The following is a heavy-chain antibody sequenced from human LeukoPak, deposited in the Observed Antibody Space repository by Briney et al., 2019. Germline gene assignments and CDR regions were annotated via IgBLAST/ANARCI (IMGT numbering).Heavy chain of an antibody. Sequence: SVEVSCKASGGTFSSYAISWVRQAPGQGLEWMGGIIPIFGTANYAQKFQGRVTITADESTSTAYMELSSLRSEDTAVYYCARGPPSGSYLIDYWGQGTLVTVSS. V-gene: IGHV1-69*01. D-gene: IGHD1-26*01. CDR2: IIPIFGTA. CDR1: GGTFSSYA. CDR3: ARGPPSGSYLIDY. J-gene: IGHJ4*02.